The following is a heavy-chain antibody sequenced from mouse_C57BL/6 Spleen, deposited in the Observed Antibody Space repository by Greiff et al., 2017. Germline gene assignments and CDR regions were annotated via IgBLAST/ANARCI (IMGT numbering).Heavy chain of an antibody. CDR2: IWWDDDK. J-gene: IGHJ4*01. D-gene: IGHD1-1*01. Sequence: QVTLKVSGPGILQPSQTLSLTCSFSGFSLRTFGMGVGWIRQPSGKGLEWLAHIWWDDDKYYNPALKRRLTISKDTSKNQVVLKIATVDTADTATYYCARIAGVAYAMDYWGQGTSVTVSS. CDR3: ARIAGVAYAMDY. CDR1: GFSLRTFGMG. V-gene: IGHV8-8*01.